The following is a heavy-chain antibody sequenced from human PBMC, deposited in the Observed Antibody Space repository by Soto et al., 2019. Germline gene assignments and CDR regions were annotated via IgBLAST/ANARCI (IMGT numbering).Heavy chain of an antibody. CDR2: IKQDGSEK. Sequence: PGGSLRLSCAASGFSFSSYWMSWVRQAPGKGLEWVANIKQDGSEKYYVDSVKGRFTISRDNAKNSLYLQMNSLRAEDTAVYYCARVSLSRAAASRDYYCVDGWGKGTTIIFPS. J-gene: IGHJ6*03. CDR3: ARVSLSRAAASRDYYCVDG. V-gene: IGHV3-7*01. D-gene: IGHD6-13*01. CDR1: GFSFSSYW.